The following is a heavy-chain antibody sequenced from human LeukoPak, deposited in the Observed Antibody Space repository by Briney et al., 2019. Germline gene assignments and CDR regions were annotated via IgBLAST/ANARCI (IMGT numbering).Heavy chain of an antibody. Sequence: GGSLRLSCAASGFTFIDYYMSWIRQASGKGLEWVSYIGNSGRVIYYADSVKGRFTISRDNSKNLLYLQMNILRAEDTAVYYCARALGGGFFDYWGQGTLVTVSS. D-gene: IGHD3-10*01. J-gene: IGHJ4*02. V-gene: IGHV3-11*04. CDR3: ARALGGGFFDY. CDR1: GFTFIDYY. CDR2: IGNSGRVI.